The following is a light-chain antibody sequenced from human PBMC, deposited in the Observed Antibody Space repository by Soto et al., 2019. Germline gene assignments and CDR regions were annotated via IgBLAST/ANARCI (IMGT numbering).Light chain of an antibody. V-gene: IGKV3-20*01. CDR3: QQYDSSPWT. CDR1: QSVSSQ. CDR2: DAS. J-gene: IGKJ1*01. Sequence: EVVLTQSPATLSLSPGERASLSCRASQSVSSQLAWYQQKPGQTPRLLIYDASNRATGIPDRFSGSGSGTDFTLTISRLEPEDSAVYYCQQYDSSPWTFGQGTKVDIK.